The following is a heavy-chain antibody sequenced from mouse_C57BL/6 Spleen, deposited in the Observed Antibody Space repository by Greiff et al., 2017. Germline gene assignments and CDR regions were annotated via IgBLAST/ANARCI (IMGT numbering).Heavy chain of an antibody. CDR3: ARDGNYAMDY. V-gene: IGHV1-61*01. CDR2: IYPSDSET. Sequence: QVQLQQPGAELVRPGSSVKLSCKASGYTFTSYWMDWVKQRPGQGLEWIGNIYPSDSETHYNQKFKDKATLTVDKSSSTAYMQLSSLTSEDSAVSYCARDGNYAMDYWGQGTSVTVSS. CDR1: GYTFTSYW. J-gene: IGHJ4*01. D-gene: IGHD2-1*01.